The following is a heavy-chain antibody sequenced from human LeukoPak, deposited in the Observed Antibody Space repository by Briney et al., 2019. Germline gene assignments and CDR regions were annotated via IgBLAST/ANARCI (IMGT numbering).Heavy chain of an antibody. CDR3: AAGSYLYYYGMDV. Sequence: GGSLRLSCAASGFTVSSNYMSWVRQAPGKGLEWVSAISGSGGSTYYADSVKGRFTISRDNSKNTLYLQMNSLRAEDTAVYYCAAGSYLYYYGMDVWGQGTTVTVSS. V-gene: IGHV3-23*01. CDR2: ISGSGGST. J-gene: IGHJ6*02. D-gene: IGHD1-26*01. CDR1: GFTVSSNY.